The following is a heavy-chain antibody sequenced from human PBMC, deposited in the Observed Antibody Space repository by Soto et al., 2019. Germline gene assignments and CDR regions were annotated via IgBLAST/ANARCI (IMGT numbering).Heavy chain of an antibody. D-gene: IGHD3-3*01. CDR3: ARTIWSGYFQADY. CDR2: IRSSSSTT. Sequence: EVQLVESGGGLVQPGGSLRLSCVASGFTFSTYSMNWVRQAPGKGLEWISYIRSSSSTTYADSVKGRFTISRDNAKNSLYLQMNSLRDEDTAVYYCARTIWSGYFQADYWGQGTLVTVSS. J-gene: IGHJ4*02. V-gene: IGHV3-48*02. CDR1: GFTFSTYS.